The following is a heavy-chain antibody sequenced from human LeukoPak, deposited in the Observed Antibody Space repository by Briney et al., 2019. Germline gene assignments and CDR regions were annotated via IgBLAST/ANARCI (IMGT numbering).Heavy chain of an antibody. CDR3: ARGHSQTSVNNAWIDY. V-gene: IGHV1-69*05. D-gene: IGHD3-16*01. CDR2: IIPIFGTA. CDR1: GGTFSSYA. Sequence: SVKVSCKASGGTFSSYAISWVRQAPGQGLEWMGGIIPIFGTANYAQKFQGRVTITTDESTSTAYMELSSLRSEDTAVYYCARGHSQTSVNNAWIDYWGQGTLVTVSS. J-gene: IGHJ4*02.